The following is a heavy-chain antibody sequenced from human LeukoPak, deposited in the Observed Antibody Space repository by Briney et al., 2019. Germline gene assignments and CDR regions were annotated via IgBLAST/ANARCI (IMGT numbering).Heavy chain of an antibody. J-gene: IGHJ4*02. D-gene: IGHD5-18*01. CDR2: INSDGSSI. CDR1: GFTFRSYW. V-gene: IGHV3-74*01. CDR3: ARGGGYSYGSFDY. Sequence: GGSLRLSCAASGFTFRSYWMHWVRQVPGKGLVWVSRINSDGSSISYADSVKGRFTISRDNAKNTLYLQMNSLRAEDTAVYHCARGGGYSYGSFDYWGQGTLVTVSS.